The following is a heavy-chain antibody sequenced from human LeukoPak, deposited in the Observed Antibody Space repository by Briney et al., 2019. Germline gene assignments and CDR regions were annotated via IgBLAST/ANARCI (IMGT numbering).Heavy chain of an antibody. Sequence: GGSLRLSCAASGFTFSSYSMNWGRQAQGEGMEWVSSISSSGIYRYYEDSSKRRCTISRENAKKSLYLQKNSLISEDTAADYCSRDFKHTTMIQDTTGYWGQGTLVTVSS. CDR1: GFTFSSYS. V-gene: IGHV3-21*01. D-gene: IGHD4-17*01. J-gene: IGHJ4*02. CDR3: SRDFKHTTMIQDTTGY. CDR2: ISSSGIYR.